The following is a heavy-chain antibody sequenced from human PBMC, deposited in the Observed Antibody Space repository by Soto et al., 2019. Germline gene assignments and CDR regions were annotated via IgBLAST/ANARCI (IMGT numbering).Heavy chain of an antibody. D-gene: IGHD5-12*01. CDR1: GFSLSTSGVG. J-gene: IGHJ4*02. CDR3: AHTFAQPEDIVATMGFDY. V-gene: IGHV2-5*02. Sequence: QITLKESGPTLVKPTQTLTLTCTFSGFSLSTSGVGVGWIRQPPGKALEWLALIYWDDDKRYSPSLKSRLTITKDTYKNQVVLTMTNMDPVDTATYYCAHTFAQPEDIVATMGFDYWGQGTLVTVSS. CDR2: IYWDDDK.